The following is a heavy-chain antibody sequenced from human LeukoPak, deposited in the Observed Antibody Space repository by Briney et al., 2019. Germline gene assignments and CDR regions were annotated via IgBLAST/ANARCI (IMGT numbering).Heavy chain of an antibody. J-gene: IGHJ5*02. CDR3: ASEVLWSPGWFDP. Sequence: TSETLSLTCTVSGGSISSSSYYWGWIRQPPGKGLEWIGSIYYSGSTYYNPSLKSRVTISVDTSKNQFSLKLSSVTAADTAVYYCASEVLWSPGWFDPWGQGTLVTVSS. D-gene: IGHD3-10*01. CDR1: GGSISSSSYY. CDR2: IYYSGST. V-gene: IGHV4-39*01.